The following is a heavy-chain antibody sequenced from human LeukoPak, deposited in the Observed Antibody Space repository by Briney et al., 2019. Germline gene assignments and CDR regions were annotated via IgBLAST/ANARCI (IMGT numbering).Heavy chain of an antibody. Sequence: GGSLRLSCAASGFTFSTYAMNWVRLAPGRGLECVSTISGSGGTTYYADSVKGRFTISRDNSKSTLYLQMNSLRAEDTAVYYCAKDWGYWGQGTLVTVSS. D-gene: IGHD7-27*01. CDR1: GFTFSTYA. V-gene: IGHV3-23*01. CDR3: AKDWGY. J-gene: IGHJ4*02. CDR2: ISGSGGTT.